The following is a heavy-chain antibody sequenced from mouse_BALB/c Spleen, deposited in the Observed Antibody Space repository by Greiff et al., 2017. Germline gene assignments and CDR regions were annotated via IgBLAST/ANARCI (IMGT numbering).Heavy chain of an antibody. CDR2: ISSGSSTI. Sequence: EVKLVESGGGLVQPGGSRKLSCAASGFTFSSFGMHWVRQAPEKGLEWVAYISSGSSTIYYADTVKGRFTISRDNPKNTLFLQMTSLRSEDTAMYYCARSTVVATRYWYFDVWGAGTTVTVSS. D-gene: IGHD1-1*01. CDR1: GFTFSSFG. CDR3: ARSTVVATRYWYFDV. J-gene: IGHJ1*01. V-gene: IGHV5-17*02.